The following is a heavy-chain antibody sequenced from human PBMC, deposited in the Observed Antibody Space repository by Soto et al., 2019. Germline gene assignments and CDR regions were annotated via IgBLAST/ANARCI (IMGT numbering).Heavy chain of an antibody. CDR3: TRNGGSLGPDFDY. J-gene: IGHJ4*02. V-gene: IGHV4-38-2*01. D-gene: IGHD1-26*01. CDR1: GYSISSGYY. CDR2: IYHSGST. Sequence: SETLSLTCAVSGYSISSGYYWGWIRQPPGKGLEWIASIYHSGSTYYKPSLKSRVTISVDTSKNQFSLRLSSVTAADSAVYYCTRNGGSLGPDFDYWGRGTLVTVSS.